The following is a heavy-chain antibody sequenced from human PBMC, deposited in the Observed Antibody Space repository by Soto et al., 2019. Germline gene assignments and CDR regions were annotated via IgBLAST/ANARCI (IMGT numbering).Heavy chain of an antibody. CDR2: IDLSGTTT. V-gene: IGHV3-23*03. D-gene: IGHD2-15*01. CDR3: VKDRVPDGIYSIDF. CDR1: GFSFRDFS. Sequence: GGSLRLSCAASGFSFRDFSMSWVRQAPGKGLEWVSFIDLSGTTTYYSDSVKGRFTISKDRSRNTVFLQMNRLRVEDTATYYCVKDRVPDGIYSIDFWGQGVRVSVSS. J-gene: IGHJ4*02.